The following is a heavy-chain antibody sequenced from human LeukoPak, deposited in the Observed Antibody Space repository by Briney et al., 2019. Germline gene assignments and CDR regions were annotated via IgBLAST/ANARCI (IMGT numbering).Heavy chain of an antibody. CDR3: ARSDYDYVWGSYRHIDY. CDR1: GGTFSSYA. Sequence: ASVKVSCKASGGTFSSYAISWVRQAPGQGLEWMGGIIPIFGTADCAQKSQGRVTITADESTSTAYMELSSLGSEDTAVYYCARSDYDYVWGSYRHIDYWGQGTLVTVSS. D-gene: IGHD3-16*02. J-gene: IGHJ4*02. V-gene: IGHV1-69*01. CDR2: IIPIFGTA.